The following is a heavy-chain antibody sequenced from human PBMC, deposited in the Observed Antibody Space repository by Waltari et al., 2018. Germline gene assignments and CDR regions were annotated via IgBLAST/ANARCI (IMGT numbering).Heavy chain of an antibody. J-gene: IGHJ4*02. CDR1: GGSISSGNW. CDR2: IYHSGST. V-gene: IGHV4-4*02. Sequence: QVQLQESGPGLVKPSGTLALTCGVSGGSISSGNWWSWVRQPPGKGLEWIGEIYHSGSTNYNPSLQSRVTILVDKAKNQFSLKLTSVTAADTAVYYCVRLGNYYDSTGYYYVLDFWGQGTLVTLSS. D-gene: IGHD3-22*01. CDR3: VRLGNYYDSTGYYYVLDF.